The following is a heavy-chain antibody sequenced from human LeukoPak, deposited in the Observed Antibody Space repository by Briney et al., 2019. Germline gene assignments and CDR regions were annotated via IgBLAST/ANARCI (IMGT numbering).Heavy chain of an antibody. V-gene: IGHV4-30-2*01. J-gene: IGHJ3*02. CDR1: GGSISSGGYS. Sequence: PSETLSLTCAVSGGSISSGGYSWSWIRQPPGKGLEWIGYIYHSGSTYYNPSLKSQVTISVDRSKNQFSLKLSSVTAADTAVYYCAREGDYGAKYAAFDIWGQGTMVTVSS. D-gene: IGHD4-17*01. CDR3: AREGDYGAKYAAFDI. CDR2: IYHSGST.